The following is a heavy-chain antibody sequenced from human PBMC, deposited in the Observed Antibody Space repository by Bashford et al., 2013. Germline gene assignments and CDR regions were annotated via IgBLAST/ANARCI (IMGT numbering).Heavy chain of an antibody. J-gene: IGHJ6*02. V-gene: IGHV5-51*01. CDR3: ARRRTDYDYYYGIGR. Sequence: WVRQMPGKGLEWMGIIYPGDSDTRYSPSFQGQVTISADKSISTAYLQWSSLKASDTAMYYCARRRTDYDYYYGIGRLGPRGHGSPSP. CDR2: IYPGDSDT. D-gene: IGHD1-14*01.